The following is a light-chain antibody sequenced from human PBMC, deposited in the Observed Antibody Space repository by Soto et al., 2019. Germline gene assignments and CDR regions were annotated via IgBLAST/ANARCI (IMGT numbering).Light chain of an antibody. Sequence: EIVLTQSPGTLSLSPGERATLSCRASQSVSNSFLAWYQSIPGQPPRLLIYGASRRATGIPGRFSGSGSGTDFTLTISSLDPEDFGMYYCQQYDSSPWTFGQGTKVEIK. CDR3: QQYDSSPWT. CDR2: GAS. J-gene: IGKJ1*01. V-gene: IGKV3-20*01. CDR1: QSVSNSF.